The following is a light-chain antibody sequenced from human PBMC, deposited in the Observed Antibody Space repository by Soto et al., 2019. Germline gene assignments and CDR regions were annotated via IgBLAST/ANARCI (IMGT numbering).Light chain of an antibody. CDR3: LSFDSSLSVV. J-gene: IGLJ2*01. V-gene: IGLV1-40*01. CDR1: SSNIRAGYD. CDR2: GNT. Sequence: QSVLTQPPSVSGAPGQRVTISCTGSSSNIRAGYDVHWYQQLPGRAPKLLIYGNTNRPSGVPDRFSGSKSGTSASLAITGVQAEDEADYYCLSFDSSLSVVFGGGTKLPVL.